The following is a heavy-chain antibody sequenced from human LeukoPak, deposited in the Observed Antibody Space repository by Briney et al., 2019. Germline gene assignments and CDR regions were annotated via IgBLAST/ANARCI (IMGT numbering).Heavy chain of an antibody. CDR1: GFTFSSNG. CDR2: LRTDGSNK. CDR3: AKGGRWLQYFDY. Sequence: GGSLRLSCGASGFTFSSNGMHWVRQTPGKGLEWVAFLRTDGSNKYYADSVKGRFTISRDNPKNTLYLQMNSLRAEDTAVYYCAKGGRWLQYFDYWGQGTLVTVSS. D-gene: IGHD5-24*01. V-gene: IGHV3-30*02. J-gene: IGHJ4*02.